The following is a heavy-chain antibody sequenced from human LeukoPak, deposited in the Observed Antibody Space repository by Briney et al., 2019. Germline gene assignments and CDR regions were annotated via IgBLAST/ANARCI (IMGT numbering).Heavy chain of an antibody. V-gene: IGHV4-34*01. CDR1: GGSFSGYY. D-gene: IGHD5-12*01. CDR3: ARGKVATIEY. J-gene: IGHJ4*02. CDR2: INHSGST. Sequence: SETLSLTCAAYGGSFSGYYWSWIRQPPGKGLEWIGEINHSGSTNYNPSLKSRVTISVDTSKNQFSLKLSSVTAADTAVYYCARGKVATIEYWGQGTLVTVSS.